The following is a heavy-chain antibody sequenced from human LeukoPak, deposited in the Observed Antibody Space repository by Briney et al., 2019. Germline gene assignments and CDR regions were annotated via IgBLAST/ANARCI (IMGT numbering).Heavy chain of an antibody. CDR2: IYSGGST. V-gene: IGHV3-53*01. CDR3: ARATRMVPYDY. D-gene: IGHD4/OR15-4a*01. CDR1: GFTSGVYA. J-gene: IGHJ4*02. Sequence: GGSLRLSCVASGFTSGVYAMSWVRQAPGKGLEWVSVIYSGGSTYYADSVKGRFTISRDNSKNTLYLQMNSLRAEDTAVYYCARATRMVPYDYWGQGTLVTVSS.